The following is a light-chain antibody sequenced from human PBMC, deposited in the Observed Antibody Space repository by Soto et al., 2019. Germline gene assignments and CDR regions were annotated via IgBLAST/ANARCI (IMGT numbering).Light chain of an antibody. V-gene: IGKV3-15*01. Sequence: EIVMTQSPFTLSVSPGERATLSCRASESVGSNLAWYQQKPGQPPRLLIYDASMRETGVPPRFSGSGSGTEFTLTISNLQSEDFAIYFCQKFNKWPWTFGQGTKVDIK. CDR3: QKFNKWPWT. CDR1: ESVGSN. CDR2: DAS. J-gene: IGKJ1*01.